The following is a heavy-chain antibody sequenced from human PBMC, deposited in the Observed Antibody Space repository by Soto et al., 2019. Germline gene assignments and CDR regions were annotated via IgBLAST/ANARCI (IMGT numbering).Heavy chain of an antibody. D-gene: IGHD4-17*01. Sequence: WGSVNVSCKASGYTFTSYAMHWVRQAPGQRLEWMGWINAGNGNTKYSQKFQGRVTITRETSASKAYMEQSSLRSEETAVYYCARGYTYSQPSDYGGNSNPLSYGMDVWGQETPVTVSS. J-gene: IGHJ6*02. CDR2: INAGNGNT. CDR3: ARGYTYSQPSDYGGNSNPLSYGMDV. V-gene: IGHV1-3*01. CDR1: GYTFTSYA.